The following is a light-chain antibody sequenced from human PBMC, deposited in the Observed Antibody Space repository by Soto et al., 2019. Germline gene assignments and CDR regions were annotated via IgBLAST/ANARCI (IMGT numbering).Light chain of an antibody. J-gene: IGLJ2*01. CDR1: SSNIGAGYD. CDR3: QSYDSSLREV. CDR2: GNS. V-gene: IGLV1-40*01. Sequence: QSVLTQPPSVSGAPGQRVTISCTGSSSNIGAGYDVHWYPQLPGTAPKLIIYGNSNRPSGVPDRFSGSKSGTSASLAITGFQAEDEADYYSQSYDSSLREVFGGGTKLTV.